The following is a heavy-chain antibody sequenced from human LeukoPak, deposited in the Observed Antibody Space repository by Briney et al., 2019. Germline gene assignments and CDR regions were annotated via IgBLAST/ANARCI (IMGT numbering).Heavy chain of an antibody. J-gene: IGHJ6*02. CDR1: GGTFSSYA. D-gene: IGHD6-19*01. V-gene: IGHV1-69*13. CDR3: ARVPGIAVAGTNGMDV. CDR2: IIPIFGTA. Sequence: ASVKVSCKASGGTFSSYAISWVRQAPGHGLEWMGGIIPIFGTANYAQKFQGRVTFTADESTSTAYMELSSLRSEDTAVYYCARVPGIAVAGTNGMDVWGQGTTVTVS.